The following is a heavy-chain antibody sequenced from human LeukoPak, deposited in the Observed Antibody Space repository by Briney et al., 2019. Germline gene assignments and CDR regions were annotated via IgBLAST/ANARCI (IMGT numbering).Heavy chain of an antibody. Sequence: PGGSLRLSCAASGFTFSSYWMSWVRQAPGKGLEGVANIKQDGSEKYYVDSVKGRFTISRDNAKNSLYLQMNSLRAEDTAVYYCARSRRDWNSDDAFDIWGQGTMVTVSS. CDR1: GFTFSSYW. V-gene: IGHV3-7*01. J-gene: IGHJ3*02. D-gene: IGHD1-7*01. CDR3: ARSRRDWNSDDAFDI. CDR2: IKQDGSEK.